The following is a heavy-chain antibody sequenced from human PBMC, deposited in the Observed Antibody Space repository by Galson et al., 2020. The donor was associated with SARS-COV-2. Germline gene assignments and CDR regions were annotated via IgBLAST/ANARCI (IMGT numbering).Heavy chain of an antibody. D-gene: IGHD2-15*01. Sequence: SETLSLTCAVYGGSFSSYSWTWIRQAPGKGLEWIGEINFGGDSKYRPSLRSRVTLSVDTSKNQFSINMRSVSAADTALYYCTRGRQGVVPSPVLGLVSLYSYCYMDVGARGTTVSVAS. CDR2: INFGGDS. J-gene: IGHJ6*03. V-gene: IGHV4-34*01. CDR3: TRGRQGVVPSPVLGLVSLYSYCYMDV. CDR1: GGSFSSYS.